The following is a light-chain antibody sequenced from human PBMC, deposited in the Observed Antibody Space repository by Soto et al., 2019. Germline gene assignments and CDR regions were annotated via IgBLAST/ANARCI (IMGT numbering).Light chain of an antibody. Sequence: QSVLTQPPSASGTPGQRVTISCSGSSSNIGSNTVNWYQQLPGMAPKLLIYSNNQRPSGVPDRFSGSKSGTSASLAISGLQSEDEADYYCAAWDDSLNGSYVFGTGTKVT. CDR1: SSNIGSNT. J-gene: IGLJ1*01. CDR3: AAWDDSLNGSYV. V-gene: IGLV1-44*01. CDR2: SNN.